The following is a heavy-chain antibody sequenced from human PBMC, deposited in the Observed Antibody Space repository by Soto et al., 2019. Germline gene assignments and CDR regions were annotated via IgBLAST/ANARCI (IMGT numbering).Heavy chain of an antibody. J-gene: IGHJ3*02. CDR1: GESFRVSF. Sequence: SETLSLTCAAYGESFRVSFLGWILQPPGKGLEWIGEINHSGSTNYNPSLKSRVTISVDTSKNQFSLKLSSVTAADTAVYYCATWRRWPLSFDIWGQGTMVTVSS. V-gene: IGHV4-34*01. CDR2: INHSGST. D-gene: IGHD2-15*01. CDR3: ATWRRWPLSFDI.